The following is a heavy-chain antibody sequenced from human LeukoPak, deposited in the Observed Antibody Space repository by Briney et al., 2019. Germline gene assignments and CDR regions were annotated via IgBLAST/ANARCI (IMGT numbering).Heavy chain of an antibody. D-gene: IGHD2-21*01. Sequence: PGGSLRLSCAGSGFTFSSYAMHRVRQAPGKGLEWVAVISYDGSNKYYADSVRGRFTISRDSSKNTLYLQMNSLRAEDAAVYYCAKAPVTSCRGAYCYPFDYWGQGTLVTVSS. CDR3: AKAPVTSCRGAYCYPFDY. V-gene: IGHV3-30*04. CDR1: GFTFSSYA. CDR2: ISYDGSNK. J-gene: IGHJ4*02.